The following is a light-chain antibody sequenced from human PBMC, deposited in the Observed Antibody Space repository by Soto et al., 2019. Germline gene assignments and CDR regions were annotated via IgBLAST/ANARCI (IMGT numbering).Light chain of an antibody. CDR3: QQYGSPRT. CDR2: GAS. CDR1: QSVSSSY. J-gene: IGKJ5*01. Sequence: EIVLTQSPGTLSLSPGERATLPCRASQSVSSSYLAWYQQKPGQAPRLLIYGASSRATGIPDRFSGSGSGTDFTLTISRLEPEDFAVYYCQQYGSPRTFGQGTRLEIK. V-gene: IGKV3-20*01.